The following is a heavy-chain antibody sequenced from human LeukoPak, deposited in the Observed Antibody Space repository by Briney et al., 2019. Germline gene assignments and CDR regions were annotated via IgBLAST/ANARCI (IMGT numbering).Heavy chain of an antibody. CDR3: AKTYFYGYNSFADTNYFDY. J-gene: IGHJ4*02. V-gene: IGHV3-30*18. D-gene: IGHD5-24*01. CDR1: GFTFSSYG. CDR2: ISDDGSNK. Sequence: GGSLRLSCAASGFTFSSYGMHWVRQAPGKGLEWVAVISDDGSNKYYADFVKGRFTISRDNSKNTLYLQMNSLRAEDTAVYYCAKTYFYGYNSFADTNYFDYWGQGTLVTVSS.